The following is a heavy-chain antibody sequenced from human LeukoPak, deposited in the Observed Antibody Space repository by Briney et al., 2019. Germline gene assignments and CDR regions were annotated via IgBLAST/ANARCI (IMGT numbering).Heavy chain of an antibody. Sequence: PGGSLRLSCAAPGFRVSCNYMSWVGQAPCKGLEWVSGIHSGGSAYYADSVKGRFTISRDNSKNTLYLQMNSLRVEDTAVYYCARDRGLSVWGQGTLVTVSS. D-gene: IGHD3-16*02. CDR3: ARDRGLSV. CDR2: IHSGGSA. V-gene: IGHV3-53*01. J-gene: IGHJ4*02. CDR1: GFRVSCNY.